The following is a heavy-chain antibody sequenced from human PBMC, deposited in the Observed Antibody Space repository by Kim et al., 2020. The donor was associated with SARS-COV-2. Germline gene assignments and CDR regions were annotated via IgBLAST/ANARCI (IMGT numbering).Heavy chain of an antibody. CDR2: FDPEDGET. J-gene: IGHJ3*02. CDR3: ATDSSRITMIVVVPDAFDI. Sequence: ASVKVSCKVSGYTLTELSMHWVRQAPGKGLEWMGGFDPEDGETIYAQKFQGRVTMTEDTSTDTAYMELSSLRSEDTAVYYCATDSSRITMIVVVPDAFDIWGQGTMVTVSS. CDR1: GYTLTELS. D-gene: IGHD3-22*01. V-gene: IGHV1-24*01.